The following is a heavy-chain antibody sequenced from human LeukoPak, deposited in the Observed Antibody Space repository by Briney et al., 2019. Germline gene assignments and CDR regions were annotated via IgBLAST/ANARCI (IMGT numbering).Heavy chain of an antibody. J-gene: IGHJ4*02. CDR1: GASISSSYW. Sequence: SETLSLTCAVSGASISSSYWWSWVRQPPGKGLEWIGEIYHSGGTNYKPTLKSRVTISLDKSKNQFSLKLSSVTAADTAVYYCARDLRGMVDYWGQGTLVTVSS. D-gene: IGHD3-16*01. CDR3: ARDLRGMVDY. CDR2: IYHSGGT. V-gene: IGHV4-4*02.